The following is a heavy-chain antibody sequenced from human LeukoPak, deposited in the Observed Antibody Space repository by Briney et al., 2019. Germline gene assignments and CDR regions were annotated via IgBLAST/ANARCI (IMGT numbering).Heavy chain of an antibody. D-gene: IGHD2-2*01. V-gene: IGHV3-23*01. CDR1: GFTFSSYA. CDR3: ARDSCSSTSCSIDY. CDR2: ISGSGGST. Sequence: GGSPRLSCAASGFTFSSYAMSWVRQAPGKGLEWVSAISGSGGSTYYADSVKGRFTIFRDNSKNTLYLQMNSLRAEDTAVYYCARDSCSSTSCSIDYWGQGTLVTVSS. J-gene: IGHJ4*02.